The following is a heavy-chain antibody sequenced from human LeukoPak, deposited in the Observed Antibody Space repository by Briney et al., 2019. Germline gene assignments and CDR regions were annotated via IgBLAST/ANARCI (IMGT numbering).Heavy chain of an antibody. CDR3: ARARNNYFDY. V-gene: IGHV3-74*01. CDR1: GFTFSIYW. Sequence: GGSLRLSCAASGFTFSIYWMYWVRLPPGKGLVWVSRINSDGSNTNYADSVKGRFTISRDNSKNTLYLQMNSLRAEDTAVYYCARARNNYFDYWGQGTLVTVSS. J-gene: IGHJ4*02. CDR2: INSDGSNT.